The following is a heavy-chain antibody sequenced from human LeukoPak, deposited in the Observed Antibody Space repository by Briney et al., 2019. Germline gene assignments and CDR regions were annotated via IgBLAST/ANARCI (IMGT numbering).Heavy chain of an antibody. V-gene: IGHV1-8*02. CDR2: MNPNSGNT. CDR1: GYTFTSYG. CDR3: ATVTDDSSGYYYNSRYFDL. Sequence: ASVKVFCKASGYTFTSYGISWVRQATGQGLEWMGWMNPNSGNTGYAQKFQGRVTMTRNTSISTAYMELSSLRSEDTAVYYCATVTDDSSGYYYNSRYFDLWGRGTLVTVSS. D-gene: IGHD3-22*01. J-gene: IGHJ2*01.